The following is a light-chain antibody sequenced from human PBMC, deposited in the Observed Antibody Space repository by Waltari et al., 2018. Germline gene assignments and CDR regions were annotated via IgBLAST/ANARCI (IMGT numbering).Light chain of an antibody. CDR3: QQYGSSPRT. CDR1: QSVSSN. Sequence: EIVMTQSPATLSVSPGERATPSCRASQSVSSNLAWYQQKPGQAPRLLIYGASTRATGIPARFSGSGSGTEFTLTISSLQSEDFAVYYCQQYGSSPRTFGQGTKVEIK. V-gene: IGKV3-15*01. J-gene: IGKJ1*01. CDR2: GAS.